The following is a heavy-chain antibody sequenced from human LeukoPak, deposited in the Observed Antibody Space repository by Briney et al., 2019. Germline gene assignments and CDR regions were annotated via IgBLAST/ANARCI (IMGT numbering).Heavy chain of an antibody. J-gene: IGHJ4*02. Sequence: PGGSLRLSCEGSGFSFSTSWMDWVRQAPGKGLQWVANIKPDGSDKYYADSVRGRFTISRDNAKNSLYLEMNSLTADDTAVYYCAGDRGWRQFDYWGQGTLVTVSS. D-gene: IGHD5-24*01. CDR3: AGDRGWRQFDY. V-gene: IGHV3-7*04. CDR1: GFSFSTSW. CDR2: IKPDGSDK.